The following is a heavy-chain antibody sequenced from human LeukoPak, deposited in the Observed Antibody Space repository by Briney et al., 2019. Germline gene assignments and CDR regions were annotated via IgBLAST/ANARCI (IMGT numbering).Heavy chain of an antibody. CDR1: GGSISSYY. CDR3: AREGLIGGYYYYYMDV. Sequence: SETLSLTCTVSGGSISSYYWSWIRQPPGKGLEWIGYIYYSGSTNYNPSLKSRVTISVDTSKNHFSLKLTSVTAADTAVYYCAREGLIGGYYYYYMDVWGKGTTVTISS. J-gene: IGHJ6*03. V-gene: IGHV4-59*01. D-gene: IGHD3-16*01. CDR2: IYYSGST.